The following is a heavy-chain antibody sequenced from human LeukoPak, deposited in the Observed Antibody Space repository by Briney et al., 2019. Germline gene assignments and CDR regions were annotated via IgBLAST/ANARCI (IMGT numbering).Heavy chain of an antibody. D-gene: IGHD1-26*01. CDR2: FDPEDVET. J-gene: IGHJ4*02. Sequence: ASVEVSCKVSGYTLTQLSMHWVRHAPGEGLEWMAGFDPEDVETIYAQKFQGRVTMTEDTSTDTAYMELSSLNSEDTAIYYCATHSGSYFLYWGQGTLVTVSS. CDR3: ATHSGSYFLY. V-gene: IGHV1-24*01. CDR1: GYTLTQLS.